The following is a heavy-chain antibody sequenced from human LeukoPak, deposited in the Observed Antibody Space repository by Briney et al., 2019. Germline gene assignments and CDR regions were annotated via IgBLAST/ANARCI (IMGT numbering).Heavy chain of an antibody. CDR2: IYPGDSDT. CDR1: GYSFTSYW. CDR3: ARQGVVVAATPSDTYFDY. J-gene: IGHJ4*02. D-gene: IGHD2-15*01. V-gene: IGHV5-51*01. Sequence: GESLKISCKGSGYSFTSYWIGWVRQMPGKGLEWMGIIYPGDSDTRYSPSFQGQVTISADKSISTAYLQWSSLKASDTAMYYCARQGVVVAATPSDTYFDYWGQGTLVTVSS.